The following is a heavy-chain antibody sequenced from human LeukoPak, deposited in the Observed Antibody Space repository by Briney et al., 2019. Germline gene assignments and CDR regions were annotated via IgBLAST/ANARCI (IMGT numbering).Heavy chain of an antibody. J-gene: IGHJ4*02. D-gene: IGHD2-2*01. CDR2: IWYDGSRK. V-gene: IGHV3-33*01. CDR1: GFIFSNYG. Sequence: PGGSLRLFCVASGFIFSNYGLHWVRQAPGKGLEWVAVIWYDGSRKYYADSVKGRFTISRDDSKNTLYLQMNSLRVEDTAVYYCARADCSSSSCPSKFDYWGQGTLVTVSS. CDR3: ARADCSSSSCPSKFDY.